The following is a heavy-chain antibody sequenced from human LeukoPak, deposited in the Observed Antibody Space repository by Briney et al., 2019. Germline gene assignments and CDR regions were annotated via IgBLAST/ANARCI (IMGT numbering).Heavy chain of an antibody. J-gene: IGHJ4*02. CDR1: GXTFSNYW. CDR3: ARDPANYFDY. Sequence: PGRSLRLSCAASGXTFSNYWTHWVRQAPGKGLVWVSRIRSDVSRTSYADSVKGRFTISRDNARNTLYLQMNSLRADDTAIYYCARDPANYFDYWGQGTLVTVSS. V-gene: IGHV3-74*01. CDR2: IRSDVSRT.